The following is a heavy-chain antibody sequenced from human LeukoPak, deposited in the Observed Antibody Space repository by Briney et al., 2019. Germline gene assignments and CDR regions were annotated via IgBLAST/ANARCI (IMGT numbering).Heavy chain of an antibody. CDR1: GFTFSNYA. J-gene: IGHJ4*02. CDR2: ISGNGDNT. V-gene: IGHV3-23*01. Sequence: GGSLRLSCAASGFTFSNYAMSWVRQAPGKGLEWVSGISGNGDNTYYADSVKGRSSISRDNSKNTLYLQMDSLRAEDTAVYHCAKTNGYYDYWGRGTLVTVSS. D-gene: IGHD3-22*01. CDR3: AKTNGYYDY.